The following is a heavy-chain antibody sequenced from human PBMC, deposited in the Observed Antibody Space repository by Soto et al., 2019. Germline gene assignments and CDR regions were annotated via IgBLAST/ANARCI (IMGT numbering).Heavy chain of an antibody. CDR3: AKVEYSSGWYGYFQD. CDR2: ISYDGSKK. Sequence: QVQLVESGGEVVQPGRSLRLSGAASGFTFSSYGMHWFRQAPGKGLEWVAVISYDGSKKYYADSVKGRFTISRDNSKNTLYLQMNSLRVEDTAVYYCAKVEYSSGWYGYFQDWGQGTLVTVSS. D-gene: IGHD6-19*01. J-gene: IGHJ1*01. V-gene: IGHV3-30*18. CDR1: GFTFSSYG.